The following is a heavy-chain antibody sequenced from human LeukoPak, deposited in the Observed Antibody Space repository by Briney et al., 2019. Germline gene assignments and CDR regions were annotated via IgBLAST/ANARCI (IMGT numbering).Heavy chain of an antibody. D-gene: IGHD3-9*01. CDR3: ARGAPDILTGYYIHSYYFDY. CDR1: GGTFSSYA. V-gene: IGHV1-69*13. J-gene: IGHJ4*02. CDR2: IIPIFGTA. Sequence: SVNVSCKASGGTFSSYAISWVRQAPGQGLEWMGGIIPIFGTANYAQKFQGRVTITADESTSTAYMELSSLRSEDTAVYYCARGAPDILTGYYIHSYYFDYWGQGTLVTVSS.